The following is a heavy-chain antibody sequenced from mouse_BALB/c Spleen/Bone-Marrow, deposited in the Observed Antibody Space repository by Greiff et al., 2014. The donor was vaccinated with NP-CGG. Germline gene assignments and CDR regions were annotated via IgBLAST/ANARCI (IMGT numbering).Heavy chain of an antibody. D-gene: IGHD2-3*01. J-gene: IGHJ4*01. V-gene: IGHV5-4*02. CDR3: ARGPHDDDMDY. CDR2: ISDGGSYT. Sequence: EVKLMESGGGLVKPGGSLKLSCAASGFTFSDYYTYWVRQTPEKRLEWVATISDGGSYTYYPDSVKGRFTISRDNVKNNLYLQMSSLKSEDTAMYYCARGPHDDDMDYWGQGTSVTVSS. CDR1: GFTFSDYY.